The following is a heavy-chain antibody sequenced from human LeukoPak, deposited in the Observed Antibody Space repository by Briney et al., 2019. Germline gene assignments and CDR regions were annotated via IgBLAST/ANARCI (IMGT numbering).Heavy chain of an antibody. Sequence: SETLSLTCSVSGGSINNYYWSWIRQPPGKGLEWIGYIYYSGTTNYNPSLKSRVTISVDTSKNQFSLNLSSVTAADTAVHYCASGRPLGFDYWGQGTLVTVSS. D-gene: IGHD1-26*01. CDR3: ASGRPLGFDY. V-gene: IGHV4-59*01. CDR2: IYYSGTT. CDR1: GGSINNYY. J-gene: IGHJ4*02.